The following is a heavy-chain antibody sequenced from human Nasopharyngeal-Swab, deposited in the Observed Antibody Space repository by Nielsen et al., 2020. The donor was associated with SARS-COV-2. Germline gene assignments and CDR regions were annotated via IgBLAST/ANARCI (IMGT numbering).Heavy chain of an antibody. CDR1: GFTFGDYA. Sequence: GESLKIPCTASGFTFGDYAMSLVRQAPGKGLEWVGFIRSKAYGGTTEYAASVKGRFTISRDDSKSIAYLQMNSLKTEDTAVYYCTRGRVASGEFSDYWGQGTLVTVSS. CDR2: IRSKAYGGTT. D-gene: IGHD3-10*01. CDR3: TRGRVASGEFSDY. V-gene: IGHV3-49*04. J-gene: IGHJ4*02.